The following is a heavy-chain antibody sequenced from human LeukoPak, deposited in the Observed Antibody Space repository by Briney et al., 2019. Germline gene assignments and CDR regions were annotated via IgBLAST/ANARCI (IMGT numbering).Heavy chain of an antibody. J-gene: IGHJ5*02. V-gene: IGHV3-11*01. CDR3: AKDACGGSCYSVGFDP. CDR2: ISSSGSTI. D-gene: IGHD2-15*01. Sequence: TGGSLRLSCAASGFTVSSNYMSWVRQAPGKGLEWVSYISSSGSTIYYADSVKGRFTISRDNAKNSLYLQMNSLRAEDTALYYCAKDACGGSCYSVGFDPWGQGTLVTVSS. CDR1: GFTVSSNY.